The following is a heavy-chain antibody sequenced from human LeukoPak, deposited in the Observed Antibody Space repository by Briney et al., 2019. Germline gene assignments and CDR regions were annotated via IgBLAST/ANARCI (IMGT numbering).Heavy chain of an antibody. CDR2: ISGYNGKT. CDR1: GYSFTSHG. V-gene: IGHV1-18*01. D-gene: IGHD2-21*02. J-gene: IGHJ4*02. CDR3: ARDLGMVVTPGGIDY. Sequence: AASVKVSCKASGYSFTSHGISWVRQAPGQGLEWMGWISGYNGKTKYAQKLQGRVTITTDTSTSTGYMELRSLISDDTAVYYCARDLGMVVTPGGIDYWGQGTLVTVSS.